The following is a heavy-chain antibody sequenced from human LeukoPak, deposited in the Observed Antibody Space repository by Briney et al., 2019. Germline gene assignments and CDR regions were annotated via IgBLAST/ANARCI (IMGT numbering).Heavy chain of an antibody. CDR2: ISYDGSNK. J-gene: IGHJ4*02. Sequence: GRSLRLSCAASGFTFSSYGMHWVRQAPGKGLEWVAVISYDGSNKYYADSVKGRFTISRDNSKNTLYLQMNSLRAEDTAAYYCAKEIAARPVYFDYWGQGTLVTVSS. CDR1: GFTFSSYG. V-gene: IGHV3-30*18. CDR3: AKEIAARPVYFDY. D-gene: IGHD6-6*01.